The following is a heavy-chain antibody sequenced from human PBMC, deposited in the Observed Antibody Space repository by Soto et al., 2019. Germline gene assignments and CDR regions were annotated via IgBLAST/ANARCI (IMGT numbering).Heavy chain of an antibody. CDR2: TNEGSGNT. D-gene: IGHD3-3*01. V-gene: IGHV1-3*01. J-gene: IGHJ4*02. CDR3: ARDDRSGSGVVTLDH. Sequence: QVQLVQSGAAVTRPGASVRVSCRATGYSFKTYAVHWVRQAPGQRLEWLGFTNEGSGNTRFSQKFQGRISITRDTSASTVYVDLSSLTAEDTARYYRARDDRSGSGVVTLDHWGPGTLVTVAA. CDR1: GYSFKTYA.